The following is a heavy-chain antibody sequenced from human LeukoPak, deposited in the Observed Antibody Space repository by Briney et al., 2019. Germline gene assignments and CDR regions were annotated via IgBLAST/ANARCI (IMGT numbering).Heavy chain of an antibody. CDR1: GGTFSSYA. J-gene: IGHJ5*02. Sequence: SVKVSCKASGGTFSSYAISWVRQAPGQGLEWMGGIIPIFGTANYAQKSQGRVTITTDESTSTAYMELSSLRSEDTAVYYCASSNAGGSYRNWFDPWGQGTLVTVSS. CDR2: IIPIFGTA. CDR3: ASSNAGGSYRNWFDP. D-gene: IGHD1-26*01. V-gene: IGHV1-69*05.